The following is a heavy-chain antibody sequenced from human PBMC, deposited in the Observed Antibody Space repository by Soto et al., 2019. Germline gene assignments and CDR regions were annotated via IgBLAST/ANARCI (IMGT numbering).Heavy chain of an antibody. CDR2: IYYSGST. D-gene: IGHD3-3*01. CDR1: GGSISSSSYY. CDR3: ARPVRSARFLEWLPNNWFDP. V-gene: IGHV4-39*01. Sequence: SETLSLTCTVSGGSISSSSYYWGWIRQPPGKGLEWIGSIYYSGSTYYNPSLKSRVTISVDTSKNQFSLKLSSVTAADTAVYYCARPVRSARFLEWLPNNWFDPWGQGTLVTVSS. J-gene: IGHJ5*02.